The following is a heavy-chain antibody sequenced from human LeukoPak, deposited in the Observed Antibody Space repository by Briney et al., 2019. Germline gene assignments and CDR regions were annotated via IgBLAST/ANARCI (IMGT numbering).Heavy chain of an antibody. CDR1: GGSISSGGYY. CDR3: ARDNDSSGDAFDI. Sequence: PSETLSLTCTVSGGSISSGGYYWSWIRQPPGKGLEWIGYIYHSGSTYYNPSLKSRVTISVDTSKNQFSLKLSSVTAADTAVYYCARDNDSSGDAFDIWGQGTMVTVSS. CDR2: IYHSGST. J-gene: IGHJ3*02. D-gene: IGHD3-22*01. V-gene: IGHV4-61*08.